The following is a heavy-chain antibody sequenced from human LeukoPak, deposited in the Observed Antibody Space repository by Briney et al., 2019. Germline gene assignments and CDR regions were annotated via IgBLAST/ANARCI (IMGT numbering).Heavy chain of an antibody. Sequence: ASVKVSCKASGYTFTGYYMHWVRQAPGQGLEWVGWINPNSGCTNYAQKLQGRVTMTRDTSISTAYMELSRLRSDDTAVYYCARDSDYGDSFTWFDPWGQGALVTVSS. CDR1: GYTFTGYY. V-gene: IGHV1-2*02. CDR2: INPNSGCT. J-gene: IGHJ5*02. D-gene: IGHD4-17*01. CDR3: ARDSDYGDSFTWFDP.